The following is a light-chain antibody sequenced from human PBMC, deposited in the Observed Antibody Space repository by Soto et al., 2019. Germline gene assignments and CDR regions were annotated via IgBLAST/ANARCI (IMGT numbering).Light chain of an antibody. CDR1: QSVSSN. CDR3: QHYHNWPPWT. CDR2: RAS. Sequence: EIVMTQSPATLSVSPGERATLSCRASQSVSSNLAWYPQKPGQAPRRLIYRASTRATGIPARVSGSGSGTGFTLTINSLQSEDFAVYYCQHYHNWPPWTFGQGTKVEIK. V-gene: IGKV3-15*01. J-gene: IGKJ1*01.